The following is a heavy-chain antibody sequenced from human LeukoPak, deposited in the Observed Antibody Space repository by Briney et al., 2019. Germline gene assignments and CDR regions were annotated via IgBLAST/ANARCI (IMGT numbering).Heavy chain of an antibody. D-gene: IGHD5-24*01. CDR3: ATISAQTFDI. V-gene: IGHV3-7*01. CDR2: IKPDGIDK. Sequence: PGGSLGLSCVGSGFTFRNHWVNWVRQSPRKGREWVANIKPDGIDKYYVDSARGRFTVSRDNAKNSAFLQMNSLRAEDTAIYYCATISAQTFDIWGQGTLVSVSS. J-gene: IGHJ3*02. CDR1: GFTFRNHW.